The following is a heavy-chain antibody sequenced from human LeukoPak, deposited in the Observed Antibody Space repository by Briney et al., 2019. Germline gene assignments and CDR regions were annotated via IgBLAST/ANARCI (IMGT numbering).Heavy chain of an antibody. J-gene: IGHJ4*02. CDR3: VVWGEDRSGHRFDF. CDR1: GFTFDYYW. Sequence: GGSLRLSCAASGFTFDYYWMHWVRQAPGKGLMWVSRINTDGSNTHYADSVKGRFTISRDNAKNTLYLQMNGLRVEDTAVYYCVVWGEDRSGHRFDFWGQGTLVTVSP. D-gene: IGHD3-22*01. CDR2: INTDGSNT. V-gene: IGHV3-74*01.